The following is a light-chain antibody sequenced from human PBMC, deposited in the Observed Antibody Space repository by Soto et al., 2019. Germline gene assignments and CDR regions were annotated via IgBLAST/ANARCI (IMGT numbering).Light chain of an antibody. CDR3: KSYAGSNTYV. Sequence: QSALTQPPSASGSPVQSVTISCTGTKSDIGVYDFVSWYQHHPGKAPRLIIYEVVQRPSGVPDRFSGSKSGNTASLTVSGLQAADEADYFCKSYAGSNTYVFGSGTKVTVL. V-gene: IGLV2-8*01. CDR1: KSDIGVYDF. J-gene: IGLJ1*01. CDR2: EVV.